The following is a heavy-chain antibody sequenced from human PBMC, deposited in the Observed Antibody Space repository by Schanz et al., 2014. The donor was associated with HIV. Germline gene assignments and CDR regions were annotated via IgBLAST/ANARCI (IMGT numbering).Heavy chain of an antibody. J-gene: IGHJ4*02. CDR2: ISSSGNSV. V-gene: IGHV3-48*01. CDR3: AKAAVTDYLDY. CDR1: GFTFDDYA. Sequence: EVQLVESGGGLVQPGRSLRLSCAVSGFTFDDYAMHWVRQVPGKGLEWVSYISSSGNSVYYADSVKGRFTISRDNSKNTLYLQMNSLRTEDTAVYYCAKAAVTDYLDYWGQGTLVTVSS. D-gene: IGHD2-21*02.